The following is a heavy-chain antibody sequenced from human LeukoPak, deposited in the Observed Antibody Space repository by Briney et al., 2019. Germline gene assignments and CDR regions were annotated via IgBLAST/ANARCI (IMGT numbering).Heavy chain of an antibody. CDR1: GFTFSSYA. V-gene: IGHV3-30-3*01. Sequence: GGSLRLSCAASGFTFSSYAMHWVRQAPGKGLEWVAVISYDGSNKYYADSVKGRFTISRDNSKNTLYLQMNSLRAEGTAVYYCAKDQYGDSYWYFDLWGRGTLVTVSS. CDR3: AKDQYGDSYWYFDL. D-gene: IGHD4-17*01. J-gene: IGHJ2*01. CDR2: ISYDGSNK.